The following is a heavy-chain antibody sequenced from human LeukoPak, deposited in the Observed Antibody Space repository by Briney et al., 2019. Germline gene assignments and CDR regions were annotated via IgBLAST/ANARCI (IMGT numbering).Heavy chain of an antibody. CDR2: ISWDGGST. V-gene: IGHV3-43*01. J-gene: IGHJ4*02. Sequence: GGSLRLSCAASGFIFEDYTMHWVRQAPGKGLEWVSLISWDGGSTYYAESVKGRFTISRDNSKNSLYLQMNSLRTEDIALYYCAKGTYYYDSSGYFPFDYWGQGTLVTVSS. CDR1: GFIFEDYT. CDR3: AKGTYYYDSSGYFPFDY. D-gene: IGHD3-22*01.